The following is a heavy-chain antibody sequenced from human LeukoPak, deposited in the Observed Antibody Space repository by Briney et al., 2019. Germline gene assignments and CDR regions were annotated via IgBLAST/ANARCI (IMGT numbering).Heavy chain of an antibody. CDR1: GYTFTSYG. J-gene: IGHJ6*02. Sequence: GASVKVSCKASGYTFTSYGISWVRQAPGQGLEWMGWISAYNGNTNYAQKLQGRVTITANKSTSTAYMELSSLRSEDTAVYYCASSITMVRGVIKDYYYGMDVWGQGTTVTVSS. D-gene: IGHD3-10*01. CDR2: ISAYNGNT. CDR3: ASSITMVRGVIKDYYYGMDV. V-gene: IGHV1-18*01.